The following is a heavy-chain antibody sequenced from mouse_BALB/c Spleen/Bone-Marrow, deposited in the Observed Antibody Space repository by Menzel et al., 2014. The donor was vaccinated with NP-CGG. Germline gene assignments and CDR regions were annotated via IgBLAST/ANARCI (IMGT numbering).Heavy chain of an antibody. Sequence: VQLQQSGPGLVSPSQLLSIPCTVSGFSLTSYGLHWVRQPPGKGLEWLGAIWAGGSTNYNSALMSRLSITKDNSKSXVFLEMDSLQTDDTAMYYCARVFTTATWGFAYWGQGTLVTVSA. CDR2: IWAGGST. CDR1: GFSLTSYG. CDR3: ARVFTTATWGFAY. D-gene: IGHD1-2*01. V-gene: IGHV2-9*02. J-gene: IGHJ3*01.